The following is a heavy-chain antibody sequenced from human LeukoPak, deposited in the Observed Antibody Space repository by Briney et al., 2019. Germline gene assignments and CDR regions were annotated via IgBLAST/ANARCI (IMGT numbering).Heavy chain of an antibody. CDR3: ARPQGARRSWFDP. Sequence: SETLSLTCTVSGGSISSSSYYWGWIRQPPGKGLEWIGSIYYSGSTYYNPSLKSRVTISVDTSKNQFSLKLSSVTAADTAVCYCARPQGARRSWFDPWGQGTLVTVSS. J-gene: IGHJ5*02. V-gene: IGHV4-39*07. CDR1: GGSISSSSYY. CDR2: IYYSGST. D-gene: IGHD6-6*01.